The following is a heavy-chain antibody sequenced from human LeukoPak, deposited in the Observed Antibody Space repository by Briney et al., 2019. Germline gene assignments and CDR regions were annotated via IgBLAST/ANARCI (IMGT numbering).Heavy chain of an antibody. CDR2: IIPIFGTA. J-gene: IGHJ4*02. CDR1: GGTFISYA. Sequence: ASVKVSCKASGGTFISYAKSWVRQAPGQGLEWMGRIIPIFGTANYAQKFQGRVTITADKSTSTAYMELSSLRSEDTAVYYCARVAREGSFDYWGQGTLVTVSS. D-gene: IGHD3-10*01. V-gene: IGHV1-69*06. CDR3: ARVAREGSFDY.